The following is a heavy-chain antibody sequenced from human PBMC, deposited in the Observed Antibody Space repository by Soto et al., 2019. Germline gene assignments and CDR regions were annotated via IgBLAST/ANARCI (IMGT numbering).Heavy chain of an antibody. V-gene: IGHV3-21*01. CDR2: ISKSDYT. CDR1: GFAFNNYG. Sequence: PGGSLRLSCTVSGFAFNNYGINWVRQAPGKGLEWVSSISKSDYTYYSDSVKGRFAISRDNAKSSVSLQMKTLRVEDTAVYYCAREDSIIIPALSDFWGQGTLVTVSS. CDR3: AREDSIIIPALSDF. D-gene: IGHD2-2*01. J-gene: IGHJ4*02.